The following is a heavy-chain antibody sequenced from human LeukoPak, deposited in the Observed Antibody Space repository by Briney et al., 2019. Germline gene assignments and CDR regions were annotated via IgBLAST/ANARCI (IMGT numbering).Heavy chain of an antibody. Sequence: KASETLSLTCAVYGESLNYYYWSWIRQSPGKGLEWIGEIVDGKTTNYNPSLKSRVTISAATSSNQFSLNLKSVTAADTAVYYCASGAWATRLHSWAQGTLVIVSS. CDR1: GESLNYYY. D-gene: IGHD5-24*01. CDR2: IVDGKTT. J-gene: IGHJ4*02. V-gene: IGHV4-34*12. CDR3: ASGAWATRLHS.